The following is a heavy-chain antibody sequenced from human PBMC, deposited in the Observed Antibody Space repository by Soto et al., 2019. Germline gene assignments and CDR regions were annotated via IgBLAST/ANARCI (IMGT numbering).Heavy chain of an antibody. CDR3: ASSSSTRCYDY. CDR2: INPSGGST. J-gene: IGHJ4*02. Sequence: QVQLVQSGAEVKKPGASVKVSCKASGYTFTSYYMHWVRQAPGQGLEWMGIINPSGGSTSYAQKCQGRVTMTRDTSTSTVYMELSSLRSEDTAVYYCASSSSTRCYDYWGQGTLVTVSS. V-gene: IGHV1-46*03. D-gene: IGHD2-2*01. CDR1: GYTFTSYY.